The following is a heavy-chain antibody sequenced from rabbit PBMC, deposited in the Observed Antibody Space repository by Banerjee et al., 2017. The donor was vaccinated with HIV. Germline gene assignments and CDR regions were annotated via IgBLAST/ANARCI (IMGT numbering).Heavy chain of an antibody. J-gene: IGHJ4*01. D-gene: IGHD1-1*01. CDR1: GFSFSSGYD. CDR2: IGTGSSGST. CDR3: ARHSSGYGL. V-gene: IGHV1S40*01. Sequence: QSLEESGGDLVKPGASLTLTCTASGFSFSSGYDMCWVRQAPGKGLEWIGCIGTGSSGSTYYASWAKGRFTITRSTSLNTVTLQMTSLTVADTATYFCARHSSGYGLWGPGTLVTVS.